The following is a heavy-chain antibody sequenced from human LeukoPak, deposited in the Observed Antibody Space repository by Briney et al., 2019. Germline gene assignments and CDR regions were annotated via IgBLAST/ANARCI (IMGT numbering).Heavy chain of an antibody. D-gene: IGHD4-17*01. V-gene: IGHV3-7*01. Sequence: GGSLRLSCAASGFSFSSYWMSWVRQAPGKELEWVANIKQDGSEEYYVDSVRGRFTISRDNAKNSLYLQMSSLRAEDTAVYYCARQKWAASDYVGSGLPFDYWGQGTLVTVSS. CDR2: IKQDGSEE. J-gene: IGHJ4*02. CDR3: ARQKWAASDYVGSGLPFDY. CDR1: GFSFSSYW.